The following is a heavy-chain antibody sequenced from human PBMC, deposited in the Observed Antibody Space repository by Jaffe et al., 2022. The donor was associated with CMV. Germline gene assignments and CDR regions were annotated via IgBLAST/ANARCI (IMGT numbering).Heavy chain of an antibody. CDR1: GVTFSSYA. V-gene: IGHV3-23*04. D-gene: IGHD6-6*01. CDR2: ISGRGDTT. J-gene: IGHJ4*02. CDR3: AKGSLSITTRRGAGGNFDY. Sequence: EVQLVESGGDLVQPGGSLRLSCAASGVTFSSYAMSWVRQAPGKGLEWVSTISGRGDTTHYADSVKGRFTISRDNSRNRLYLQMNSLRAEDTAVYYCAKGSLSITTRRGAGGNFDYWGQGTLVPVSS.